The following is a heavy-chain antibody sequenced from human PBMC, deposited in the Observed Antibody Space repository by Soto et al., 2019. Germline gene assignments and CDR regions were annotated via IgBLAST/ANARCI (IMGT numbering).Heavy chain of an antibody. Sequence: ADALSLNSSDSGVSMRNYYWNRLRQPPGKGLEWIGYIYYSGVTNYNPPPKSRLSMSLDTTKNQFSLKLTSVTAADRAVYFCVRFTPLDKDYGVDVWGPGTTVT. CDR2: IYYSGVT. V-gene: IGHV4-59*08. J-gene: IGHJ6*02. CDR3: VRFTPLDKDYGVDV. CDR1: GVSMRNYY. D-gene: IGHD2-2*03.